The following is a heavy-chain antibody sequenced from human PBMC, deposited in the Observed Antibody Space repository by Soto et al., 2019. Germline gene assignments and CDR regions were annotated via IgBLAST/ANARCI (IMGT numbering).Heavy chain of an antibody. Sequence: QVQLVESGGGVVQPGRSLRLSCAASGFTFSSYGMHWVRQAPGKGLEWVAVIWYDGSNKYYADSVKGRFTISRDNSKNTLYMQMNMRRAEDTAVSYCARKYCSGGSCYSAPFQHWGQGTLVTVSS. CDR2: IWYDGSNK. D-gene: IGHD2-15*01. CDR3: ARKYCSGGSCYSAPFQH. V-gene: IGHV3-33*01. J-gene: IGHJ1*01. CDR1: GFTFSSYG.